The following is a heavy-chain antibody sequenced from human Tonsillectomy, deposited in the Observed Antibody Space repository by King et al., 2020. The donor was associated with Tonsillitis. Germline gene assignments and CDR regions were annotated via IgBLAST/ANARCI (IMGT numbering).Heavy chain of an antibody. CDR2: ISGSGGST. V-gene: IGHV3-23*04. J-gene: IGHJ4*02. CDR3: AKGWTLHIAVAGTFDY. Sequence: DVQLVESGGGLVQPGGSLRLSCAASGFTFSSYALSWVRQTPGKGLEWVSAISGSGGSTYYADSVKGRFTISRDNSKNTLYLQMNSLRAEDTAVYYCAKGWTLHIAVAGTFDYWGQGTLVTVSS. CDR1: GFTFSSYA. D-gene: IGHD6-19*01.